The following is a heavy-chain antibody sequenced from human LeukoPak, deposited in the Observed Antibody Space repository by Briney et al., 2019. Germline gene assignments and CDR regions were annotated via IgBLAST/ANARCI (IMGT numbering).Heavy chain of an antibody. CDR1: GYSFISYW. CDR3: ARQVIMVSIEY. J-gene: IGHJ4*02. V-gene: IGHV5-51*01. CDR2: INPRDSDT. Sequence: GESLKISCKASGYSFISYWIGWVRQVPGKGLEWMAIINPRDSDTRFSPSFLGQVTLSVDKSVSTAFLQWSSLEASDTAIYYCARQVIMVSIEYWGLGTQVTVSS. D-gene: IGHD2-8*01.